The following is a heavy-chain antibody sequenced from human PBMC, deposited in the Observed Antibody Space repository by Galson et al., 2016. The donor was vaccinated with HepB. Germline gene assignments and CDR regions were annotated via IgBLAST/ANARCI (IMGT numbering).Heavy chain of an antibody. CDR3: ARMGNWGYDAFDI. D-gene: IGHD7-27*01. V-gene: IGHV4-61*01. Sequence: SETLSLTCTVSGGSVSSDSYYWSWIRQPPGKGLEWIAYIYYSGSTNYNLSLKSRVTITVDTSKNQFSLKLSSVTAADTAVYYCARMGNWGYDAFDIWGQGTMVTVSS. CDR1: GGSVSSDSYY. J-gene: IGHJ3*02. CDR2: IYYSGST.